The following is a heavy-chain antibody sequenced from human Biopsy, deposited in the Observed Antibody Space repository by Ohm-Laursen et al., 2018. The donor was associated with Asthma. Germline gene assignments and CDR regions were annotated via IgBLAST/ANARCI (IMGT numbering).Heavy chain of an antibody. Sequence: SVKVSCKAPGGTFSNFAISWVRQAPGQGLEWLGGIMTVFGTTNYAQKFQGRVTITADESTSTAYTEVTSLRSEDTAIYYRARCQVGYSSGWSLLLKKIYYSGMDVWGQGTAVTVSS. V-gene: IGHV1-69*13. CDR3: ARCQVGYSSGWSLLLKKIYYSGMDV. D-gene: IGHD6-19*01. CDR1: GGTFSNFA. J-gene: IGHJ6*02. CDR2: IMTVFGTT.